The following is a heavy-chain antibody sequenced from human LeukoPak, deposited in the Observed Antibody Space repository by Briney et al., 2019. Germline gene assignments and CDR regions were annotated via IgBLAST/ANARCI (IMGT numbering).Heavy chain of an antibody. V-gene: IGHV3-30*04. D-gene: IGHD3-22*01. CDR2: ISYDGSNK. Sequence: GGSLRLSCAASRFTFSSYDMHWVRQAPGKGLEWVAVISYDGSNKYYADSVKGRFTISRENSKNTLYLQMNSLRAEDTAVYYCARERDDSSGYYYAYWGQGTLVTVSS. CDR1: RFTFSSYD. J-gene: IGHJ4*02. CDR3: ARERDDSSGYYYAY.